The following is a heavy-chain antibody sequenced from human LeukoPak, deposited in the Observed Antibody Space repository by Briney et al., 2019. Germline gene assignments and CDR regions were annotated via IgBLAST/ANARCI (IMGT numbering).Heavy chain of an antibody. CDR2: IYHSGST. J-gene: IGHJ3*02. D-gene: IGHD6-13*01. Sequence: PSETLSLTCTVSGYSISSGYYWGWIRQPPGKGLEWIGSIYHSGSTYYNPSLKSRVTISVDTSKNQFSLKLSSVTAADTAVYYCARMKAAAGPQEAFDIWGQGTMVTVSS. CDR1: GYSISSGYY. V-gene: IGHV4-38-2*02. CDR3: ARMKAAAGPQEAFDI.